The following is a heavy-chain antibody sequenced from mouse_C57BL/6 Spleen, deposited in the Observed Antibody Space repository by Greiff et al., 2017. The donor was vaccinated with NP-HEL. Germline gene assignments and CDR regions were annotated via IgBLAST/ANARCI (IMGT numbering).Heavy chain of an antibody. V-gene: IGHV1-26*01. D-gene: IGHD2-3*01. CDR2: INPNNGGT. Sequence: VQLQQSGPELVKPGASVKISCKASGYTFTDYYMNWVKQSHGKSLEWIGDINPNNGGTSYNQKFKGKATLTVDKSSSTAYMELRSLTSEDSAVYYCARWGYDGYSLYYFDYWGQGTTLTVSS. J-gene: IGHJ2*01. CDR3: ARWGYDGYSLYYFDY. CDR1: GYTFTDYY.